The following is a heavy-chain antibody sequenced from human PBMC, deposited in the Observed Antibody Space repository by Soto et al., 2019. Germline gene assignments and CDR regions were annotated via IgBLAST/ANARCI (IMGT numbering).Heavy chain of an antibody. V-gene: IGHV3-33*01. Sequence: QVQLVESGGGVVQPGRSLRLSCAASGFTFSSYGMHWVRQAPGKGLEWVAVIWYDGSNKYYADSVKGRFTISRDNSKNTLDLQMNSLRAEDTAVYYCARDRTVAGTFDYWGQGTLVTVSS. J-gene: IGHJ4*02. CDR1: GFTFSSYG. D-gene: IGHD6-19*01. CDR2: IWYDGSNK. CDR3: ARDRTVAGTFDY.